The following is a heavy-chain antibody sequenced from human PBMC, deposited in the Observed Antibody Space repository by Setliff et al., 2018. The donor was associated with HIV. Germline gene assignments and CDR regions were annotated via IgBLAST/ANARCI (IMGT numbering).Heavy chain of an antibody. Sequence: TSETLSLTCTVSGVSTSSSSYYWGWIRQPPGKGLEWTGYISYSGNTNYNPSLKSRVTISVDTSKNQLSLKLSSVTAADTAVYYCAIEIYGGNSRPFDYWGQGTLVTVSS. CDR2: ISYSGNT. D-gene: IGHD4-17*01. J-gene: IGHJ4*02. CDR3: AIEIYGGNSRPFDY. CDR1: GVSTSSSSYY. V-gene: IGHV4-39*07.